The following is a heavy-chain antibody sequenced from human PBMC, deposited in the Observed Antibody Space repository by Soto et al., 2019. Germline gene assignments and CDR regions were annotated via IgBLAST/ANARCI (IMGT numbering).Heavy chain of an antibody. V-gene: IGHV4-61*01. J-gene: IGHJ3*02. CDR1: GGSVSSGSYY. CDR2: IYYSGST. CDR3: ARGAGYCSSTSCYELAAFDI. Sequence: QVQLQESGPGLVKPSETLSLTCTVSGGSVSSGSYYWSWIRQPPGKGLEWIGYIYYSGSTNYNPSLKSQVTISVDTSKNQFSLKLSSVTAADTAVYYCARGAGYCSSTSCYELAAFDIWGQGTMVTVSS. D-gene: IGHD2-2*01.